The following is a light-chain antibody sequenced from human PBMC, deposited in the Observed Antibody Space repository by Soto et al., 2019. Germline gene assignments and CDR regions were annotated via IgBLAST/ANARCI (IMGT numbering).Light chain of an antibody. CDR3: QQYDNYPLA. CDR1: QTISSW. J-gene: IGKJ4*02. CDR2: KAS. Sequence: DIQMTQSPSTLSGSVGDRATITCRASQTISSWYAWYQQKQGKAPKLLIYKASTLKSGVPSRFSGSGSGTEFTLTISNLQPDDFATYYCQQYDNYPLAFGGGTKVDIK. V-gene: IGKV1-5*03.